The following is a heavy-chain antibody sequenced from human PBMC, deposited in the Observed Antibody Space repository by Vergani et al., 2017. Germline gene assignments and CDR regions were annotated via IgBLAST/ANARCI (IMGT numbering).Heavy chain of an antibody. CDR2: IYYSGST. V-gene: IGHV4-39*01. D-gene: IGHD4-23*01. Sequence: QLQLQESGPGLVKPSETLSLTCTVSGGSISSSSYYWGWIRQPPGKGLEWIGSIYYSGSTYYNPSLKSRVTISVDTSKNQFSLKLSSVTAADTAVSYCASYGGNAWFDYWGQGTLVTVSS. J-gene: IGHJ4*02. CDR3: ASYGGNAWFDY. CDR1: GGSISSSSYY.